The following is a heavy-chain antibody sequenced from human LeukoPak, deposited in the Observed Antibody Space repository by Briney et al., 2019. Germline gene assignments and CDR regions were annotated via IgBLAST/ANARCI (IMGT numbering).Heavy chain of an antibody. CDR1: GDSISSYY. CDR2: IYYSGST. D-gene: IGHD3-10*01. Sequence: SETLSLTCTVSGDSISSYYWSWTRQPPGKGLEWIGYIYYSGSTNYNPSLKSRVTISVDTSKNQFSLKLSSVTAADTGVYYCARHYPFGSGSYSPFYFDYWGQGTLVTVSS. J-gene: IGHJ4*02. V-gene: IGHV4-59*08. CDR3: ARHYPFGSGSYSPFYFDY.